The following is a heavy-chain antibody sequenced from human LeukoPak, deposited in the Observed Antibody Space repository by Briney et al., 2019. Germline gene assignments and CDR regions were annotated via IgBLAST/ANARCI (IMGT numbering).Heavy chain of an antibody. CDR1: GFTFSSSE. D-gene: IGHD5-12*01. V-gene: IGHV3-48*03. J-gene: IGHJ4*02. CDR3: ARDQGNSGYDLAFDY. Sequence: AGSLPLSCAASGFTFSSSEMHWVRQAPGKGLEWLSYISTSGGAIYSADSVRGRFTISRDNAKKPLYLQLNTLRVEDTAVYYCARDQGNSGYDLAFDYWGQGT. CDR2: ISTSGGAI.